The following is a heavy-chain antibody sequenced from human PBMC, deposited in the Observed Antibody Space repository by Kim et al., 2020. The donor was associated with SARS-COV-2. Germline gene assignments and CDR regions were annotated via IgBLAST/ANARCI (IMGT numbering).Heavy chain of an antibody. Sequence: GGSLRLSCAASGFTFSSYGMHWVRQAPGKGLEWVAVIWYDGSNKYYADSVKGRFTISRDNSKNTLYLQMNSLRAEDTAVYYCARDRGGSSSSKFLGVYWGQGTLVTVSS. CDR1: GFTFSSYG. CDR3: ARDRGGSSSSKFLGVY. V-gene: IGHV3-33*01. J-gene: IGHJ4*02. D-gene: IGHD6-13*01. CDR2: IWYDGSNK.